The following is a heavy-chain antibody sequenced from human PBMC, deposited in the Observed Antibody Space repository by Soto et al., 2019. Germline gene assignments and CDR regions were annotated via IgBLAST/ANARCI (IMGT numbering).Heavy chain of an antibody. CDR1: GGSISSYY. Sequence: SETLSLTCTVSGGSISSYYWSWIRQPPGKGQEWIGYIYNRGSTNYNPSLKSRVTISVDTSKNQFSLKLYSVTAADTAVYYCAREGDDYNLGAFDIWGQGTMVTVSS. D-gene: IGHD4-4*01. CDR2: IYNRGST. V-gene: IGHV4-59*01. CDR3: AREGDDYNLGAFDI. J-gene: IGHJ3*02.